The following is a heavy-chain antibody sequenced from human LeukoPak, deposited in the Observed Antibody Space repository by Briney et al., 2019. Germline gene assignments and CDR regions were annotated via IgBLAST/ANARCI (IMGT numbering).Heavy chain of an antibody. Sequence: QPGGSLRLSCAASGFTFRSYWMHWVRQAPGKGLVWVSRIRSGGSSTIYADSVKGRFTISRDNAKNTLYLQMNSLRAEDTAVYYCTRTYYYDSIDYFDYWGQGALVTVSS. J-gene: IGHJ4*02. CDR1: GFTFRSYW. CDR2: IRSGGSST. D-gene: IGHD3-22*01. CDR3: TRTYYYDSIDYFDY. V-gene: IGHV3-74*01.